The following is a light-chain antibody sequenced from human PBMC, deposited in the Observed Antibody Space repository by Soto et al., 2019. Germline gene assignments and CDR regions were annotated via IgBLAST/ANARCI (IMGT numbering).Light chain of an antibody. CDR1: QTISTW. J-gene: IGKJ5*01. CDR3: QQYKNRPPIT. Sequence: DIQVTQSPPTLSASVGDRVTITCRASQTISTWMAWYQQKPGKAPKLLVYDASTLQSGVASRFSGSGSGTEFTLIISGLQPDDSAVYYCQQYKNRPPITFGQGTRLEIK. CDR2: DAS. V-gene: IGKV1-5*01.